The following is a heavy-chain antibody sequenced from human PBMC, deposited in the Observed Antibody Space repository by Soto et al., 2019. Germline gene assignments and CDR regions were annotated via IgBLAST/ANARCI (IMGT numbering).Heavy chain of an antibody. CDR3: ARWDYGYYARFDY. D-gene: IGHD4-17*01. V-gene: IGHV1-8*01. CDR1: GYTFTSHD. Sequence: QVQLVQSGAELKKSGASVKVSCKASGYTFTSHDISWVRQATGQGLEWMGWMNPNSGNTGYAQKFQGRVTMTRNTSISTADMELSNLRSEDTAVYYCARWDYGYYARFDYWGQGTLVTVSS. J-gene: IGHJ4*02. CDR2: MNPNSGNT.